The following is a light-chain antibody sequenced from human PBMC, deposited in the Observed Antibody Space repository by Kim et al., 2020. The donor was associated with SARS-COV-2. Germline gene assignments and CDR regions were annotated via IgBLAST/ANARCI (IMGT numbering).Light chain of an antibody. CDR2: QDS. CDR3: QAWDSSFVV. V-gene: IGLV3-1*01. Sequence: SYELTQRPSVSVSPGQTASITCSGDKLGDKYACWYQQKPGQSPVLVIYQDSKRPSGIPERFSGSNSGNTATLTISGTQAMDEADYYCQAWDSSFVVFGGG. J-gene: IGLJ2*01. CDR1: KLGDKY.